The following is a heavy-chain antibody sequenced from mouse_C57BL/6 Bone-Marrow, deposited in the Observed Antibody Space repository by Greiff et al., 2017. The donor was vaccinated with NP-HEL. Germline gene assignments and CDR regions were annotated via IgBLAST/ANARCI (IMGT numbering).Heavy chain of an antibody. CDR3: TMDGYGWYFDV. V-gene: IGHV14-1*01. CDR1: GFNIKDYY. CDR2: IDPEDGDT. Sequence: EVQLQQSGAELVRPGASVKLSCTASGFNIKDYYMHWVKQRPEQGLEWIGRIDPEDGDTEYAPKFQGQATMTADTSSNSAYLQLSSLTSEDTAVYYCTMDGYGWYFDVWGTGTTVTVSS. J-gene: IGHJ1*03. D-gene: IGHD2-2*01.